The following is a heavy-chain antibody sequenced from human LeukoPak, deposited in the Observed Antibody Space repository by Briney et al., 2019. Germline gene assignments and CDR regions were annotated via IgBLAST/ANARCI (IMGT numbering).Heavy chain of an antibody. J-gene: IGHJ4*02. Sequence: GGSLRLSCAASGFTFSSYAMSWVRQPPGKGLEWVSGISGSGDNTYYADSVKGRFTISRDNSKKTLYLHLNSLRVEDAAVYYCAKDGYSSIPGFHFEYWGQGTLVTVSS. CDR1: GFTFSSYA. V-gene: IGHV3-23*01. CDR3: AKDGYSSIPGFHFEY. CDR2: ISGSGDNT. D-gene: IGHD6-13*01.